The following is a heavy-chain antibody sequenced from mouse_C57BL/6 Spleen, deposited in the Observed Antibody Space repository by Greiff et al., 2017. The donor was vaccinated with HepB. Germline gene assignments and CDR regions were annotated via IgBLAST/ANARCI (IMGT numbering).Heavy chain of an antibody. V-gene: IGHV3-6*01. Sequence: EVQLQESGPGLVKPSQSLSLTCSVTGYSITSGYYWNWIRQFPGNKLEWMGYISYDGSNNYNPSLKNRISITRDTSKNQFFLKLNSVTTEDTATYYCVGARGSRAMDYWGQGTSVTVSS. D-gene: IGHD1-1*01. J-gene: IGHJ4*01. CDR1: GYSITSGYY. CDR3: VGARGSRAMDY. CDR2: ISYDGSN.